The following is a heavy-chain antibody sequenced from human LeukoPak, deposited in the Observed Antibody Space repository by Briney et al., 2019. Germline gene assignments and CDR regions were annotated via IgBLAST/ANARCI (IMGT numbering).Heavy chain of an antibody. V-gene: IGHV4-38-2*01. CDR3: ARRGQGYCSSTRCYLPLEY. J-gene: IGHJ4*02. D-gene: IGHD2-2*01. Sequence: SETLSLTCAVSSYSISSGYYWDWIRQPPGKGPEWLGSIYHSGNTYYNPSLKSRVTISVDTSANHFSLRLSSVTAADTAVYYCARRGQGYCSSTRCYLPLEYWGQGTLVTVSS. CDR2: IYHSGNT. CDR1: SYSISSGYY.